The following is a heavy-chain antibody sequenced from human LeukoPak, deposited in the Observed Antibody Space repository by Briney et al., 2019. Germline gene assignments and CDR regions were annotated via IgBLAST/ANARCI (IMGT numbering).Heavy chain of an antibody. CDR1: GFSVRDNY. D-gene: IGHD3-10*01. J-gene: IGHJ4*02. CDR2: LYSGGAA. Sequence: GGSLRLSCAVSGFSVRDNYLNWVRQTPGGGLECVSVLYSGGAAYYADSVKGRFTISRDTSKNTLSLQMNSLRVEDTALYYCARGTFSPQGSYYGHWGQGTRVTVSS. V-gene: IGHV3-53*01. CDR3: ARGTFSPQGSYYGH.